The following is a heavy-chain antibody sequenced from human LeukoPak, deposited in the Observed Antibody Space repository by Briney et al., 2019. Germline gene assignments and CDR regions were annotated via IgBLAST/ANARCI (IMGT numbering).Heavy chain of an antibody. CDR3: ARGGLRYFDWLRFDY. J-gene: IGHJ4*02. Sequence: GGSLRLSCAASGFTVSSNYMSWVRQALGKGLEWVSVIYSGGSTYYADSVKGRFTISRDNSKNTLYLQMNSLRAEDTAVYYCARGGLRYFDWLRFDYWGQGTPVTVSS. D-gene: IGHD3-9*01. CDR1: GFTVSSNY. V-gene: IGHV3-53*01. CDR2: IYSGGST.